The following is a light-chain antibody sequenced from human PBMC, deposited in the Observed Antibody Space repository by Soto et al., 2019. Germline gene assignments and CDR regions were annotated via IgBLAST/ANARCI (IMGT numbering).Light chain of an antibody. J-gene: IGLJ1*01. V-gene: IGLV2-14*01. CDR3: SSYTSSSTLVV. CDR1: SSDVGGYNY. CDR2: DVS. Sequence: QSALTQPASVSGSPGQSITISCTGTSSDVGGYNYVSWYQQHPGKTPKLMIYDVSNRPSGVSNRFSGSKSGNTASLTISGLQAEDEADYYCSSYTSSSTLVVFGTGTKVTVL.